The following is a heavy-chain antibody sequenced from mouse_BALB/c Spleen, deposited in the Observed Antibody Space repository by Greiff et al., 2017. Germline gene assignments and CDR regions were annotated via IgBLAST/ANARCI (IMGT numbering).Heavy chain of an antibody. J-gene: IGHJ4*01. V-gene: IGHV1-69*02. CDR3: ARTRTDYYAMDY. CDR1: GYTFTSYW. CDR2: IDPSDSYT. Sequence: QVQLQQPGAELVKPGASVKLSCKASGYTFTSYWMHWVKQRPGQGLEWIGKIDPSDSYTNYNQKFKGKAKLTVDKSSSTAYMQLSSLTSEDSAVSYCARTRTDYYAMDYWGQGTSVTVSS.